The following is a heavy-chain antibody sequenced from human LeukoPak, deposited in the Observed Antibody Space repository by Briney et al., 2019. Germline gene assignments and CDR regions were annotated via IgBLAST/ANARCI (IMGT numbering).Heavy chain of an antibody. CDR1: GYTFTSYA. D-gene: IGHD3-22*01. Sequence: ASVKVSCKASGYTFTSYAMHWVRQAPGQRLEWMGWINAGNGNTKYSQKFQGRVTITRDTSASTAYMELSSLRSEDTAVYYCAREGAYYDSSGYYYFDYWGQGTLVTVSS. CDR3: AREGAYYDSSGYYYFDY. V-gene: IGHV1-3*01. J-gene: IGHJ4*02. CDR2: INAGNGNT.